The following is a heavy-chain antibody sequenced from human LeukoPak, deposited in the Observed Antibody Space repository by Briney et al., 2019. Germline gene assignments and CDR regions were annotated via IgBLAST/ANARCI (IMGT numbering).Heavy chain of an antibody. Sequence: TGGSLRLSCAASGFTFSNAWMSWVRQAPGKGLEWVGRIKSKTDGGTTDYAAPVKGRFTIPRDDSKNTLYLQMNSLKTEDTAVYYCTTDRYFDWLLQEGDDAFDIWGQGTMVTVSS. CDR1: GFTFSNAW. V-gene: IGHV3-15*01. D-gene: IGHD3-9*01. CDR3: TTDRYFDWLLQEGDDAFDI. J-gene: IGHJ3*02. CDR2: IKSKTDGGTT.